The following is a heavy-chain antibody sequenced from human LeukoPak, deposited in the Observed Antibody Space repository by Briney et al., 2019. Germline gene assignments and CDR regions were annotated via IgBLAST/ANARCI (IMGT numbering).Heavy chain of an antibody. CDR1: GGTFSSYA. Sequence: GASVKVSCKASGGTFSSYAISWVRQAPGQGLEWMGRIIPILGIANYAQKFQGRVTITADKSTSTAYMGLSSLRSEDTAVYYCARGSSSWANDAFDIWGQGTMVTVSS. CDR2: IIPILGIA. D-gene: IGHD6-13*01. V-gene: IGHV1-69*04. CDR3: ARGSSSWANDAFDI. J-gene: IGHJ3*02.